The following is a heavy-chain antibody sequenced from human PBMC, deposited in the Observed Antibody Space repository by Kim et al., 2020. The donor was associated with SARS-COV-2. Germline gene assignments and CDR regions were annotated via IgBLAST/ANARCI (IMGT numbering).Heavy chain of an antibody. CDR3: AKDLWGYSGMDV. CDR2: ISHDATST. J-gene: IGHJ6*02. Sequence: GGSLRLSCAASGFTFSSCAMTWVRQAPGKGLEWVSSISHDATSTHYAGSVKGRFIISSDDSKNTLYLRLNSLRAEDTALYYCAKDLWGYSGMDVWGQGTTVTVSS. V-gene: IGHV3-23*01. CDR1: GFTFSSCA. D-gene: IGHD2-21*01.